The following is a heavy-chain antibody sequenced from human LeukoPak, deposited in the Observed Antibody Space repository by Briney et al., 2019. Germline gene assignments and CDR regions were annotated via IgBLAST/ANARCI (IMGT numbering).Heavy chain of an antibody. CDR3: ARDFVAYDSSGYPPFVDY. Sequence: GRSLRPSCAASGFTFSSYGMHWVRQAPGKGPEWVAVIWYDGSNKYYADSVKGRFTISRDNSKNTLFLQMNSLRAEDTAVYYCARDFVAYDSSGYPPFVDYWGQGTLVTVSS. V-gene: IGHV3-33*01. CDR2: IWYDGSNK. CDR1: GFTFSSYG. J-gene: IGHJ4*02. D-gene: IGHD3-22*01.